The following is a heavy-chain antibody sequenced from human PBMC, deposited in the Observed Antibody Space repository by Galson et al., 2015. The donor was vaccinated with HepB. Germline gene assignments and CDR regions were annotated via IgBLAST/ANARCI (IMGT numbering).Heavy chain of an antibody. CDR3: TKDVLPGGLDY. Sequence: SLRLSCAASQFTFSSYAMSRVRQAPGKGLEWVSAISGSGGSTYYADSVKGRFTISRDNSKNTLYLQMHSLRVEDTALYYCTKDVLPGGLDYWGQGSLVTVSS. J-gene: IGHJ4*02. V-gene: IGHV3-23*01. D-gene: IGHD3-16*01. CDR1: QFTFSSYA. CDR2: ISGSGGST.